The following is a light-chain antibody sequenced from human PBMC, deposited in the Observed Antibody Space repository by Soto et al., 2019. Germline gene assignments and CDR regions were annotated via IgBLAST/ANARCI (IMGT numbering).Light chain of an antibody. CDR2: GAS. CDR3: QQYGSSPIT. Sequence: EIEMTQSPATLTLSPGERATLSCRASQSVGTNLAWYQQKPGQAPRLLIFGASTRATGVPARISGSGSGTDFTLTISRLEHEDFAVYYCQQYGSSPITFGQGTRLEIK. J-gene: IGKJ5*01. V-gene: IGKV3-15*01. CDR1: QSVGTN.